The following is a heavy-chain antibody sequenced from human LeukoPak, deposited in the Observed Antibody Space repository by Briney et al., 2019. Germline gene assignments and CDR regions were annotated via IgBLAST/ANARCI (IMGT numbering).Heavy chain of an antibody. CDR1: GYTFTAYD. J-gene: IGHJ4*02. V-gene: IGHV1-2*02. CDR2: IKCDSGGT. Sequence: ASVKVSCKASGYTFTAYDIPWVRQAPGPGLEWMGWIKCDSGGTEYSRNYRGRVTMTRDTSISTAYMELTRLTSDDTAVYCCVGSNWAAGAAFDSWGQGTQVTVSS. CDR3: VGSNWAAGAAFDS. D-gene: IGHD6-13*01.